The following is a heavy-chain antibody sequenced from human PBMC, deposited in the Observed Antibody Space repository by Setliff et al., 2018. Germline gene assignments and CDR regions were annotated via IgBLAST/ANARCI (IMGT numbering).Heavy chain of an antibody. CDR1: GFIFSTLS. V-gene: IGHV3-48*01. CDR3: ARTGWGQYAFGL. J-gene: IGHJ3*01. Sequence: PGGSLRLSCVAFGFIFSTLSMNWVRQAPGKGLELLSYITGTSSTINYADSVKGRFTISRDNARNSVYLQMNSLRAEDTAVYYCARTGWGQYAFGLWGQGAMVTVS. D-gene: IGHD3-16*01. CDR2: ITGTSSTI.